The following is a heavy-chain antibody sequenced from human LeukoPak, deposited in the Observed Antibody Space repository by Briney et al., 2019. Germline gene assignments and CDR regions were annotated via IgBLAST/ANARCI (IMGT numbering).Heavy chain of an antibody. J-gene: IGHJ4*02. D-gene: IGHD6-6*01. CDR1: GFTFSSYG. CDR2: MWFDGSNI. V-gene: IGHV3-33*01. Sequence: PGRSLRLSCAASGFTFSSYGMHWVRQAPGKGLEWVAVMWFDGSNIYYADSVKGRFTISRDNSKNTLYLQMNSLRAEDTAVYYCARDYSSSWLRFFDCWGQGTLVTVSS. CDR3: ARDYSSSWLRFFDC.